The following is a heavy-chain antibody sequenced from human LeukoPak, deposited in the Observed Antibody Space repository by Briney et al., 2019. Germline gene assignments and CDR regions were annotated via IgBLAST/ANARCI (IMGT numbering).Heavy chain of an antibody. CDR3: AKDLGAMGRRAFDI. Sequence: GGSLRLSCAGSAFTLSNYAINWVRQAPGQGPEWLSYISSSGSTILYTDSVKGRFTISRDNAKNSLYLQMNSLRAEDTAVYYCAKDLGAMGRRAFDIWGQGTMVTVSS. CDR2: ISSSGSTI. D-gene: IGHD5-18*01. CDR1: AFTLSNYA. V-gene: IGHV3-48*01. J-gene: IGHJ3*02.